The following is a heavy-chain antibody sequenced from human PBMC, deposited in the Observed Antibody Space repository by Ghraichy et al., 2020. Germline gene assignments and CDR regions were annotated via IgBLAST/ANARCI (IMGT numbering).Heavy chain of an antibody. V-gene: IGHV4-59*01. CDR1: GGSISSYY. CDR2: IYYSGST. D-gene: IGHD3-22*01. J-gene: IGHJ5*02. Sequence: SETLSLTCTVSGGSISSYYWSWIRQPPGKGLEWIGYIYYSGSTNYNPSLKSRVTISVDTSKNQFSLKLSSVTAADTAVYYCARGDGYESSGWGSWGQGTLVTVSS. CDR3: ARGDGYESSGWGS.